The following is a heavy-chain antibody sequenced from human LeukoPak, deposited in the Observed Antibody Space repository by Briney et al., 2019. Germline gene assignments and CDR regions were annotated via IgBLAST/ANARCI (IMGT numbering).Heavy chain of an antibody. CDR1: GYTLTELS. D-gene: IGHD2-15*01. CDR2: FDPEHGET. J-gene: IGHJ4*02. V-gene: IGHV1-24*01. CDR3: ATDPVGYCNADGCYSVDY. Sequence: GASVKVSCKVSGYTLTELSMHWVRQAPGKGLEWMGGFDPEHGETVYAQKFQGRLTMTEDTSIHTAYMELSSLRSDDTAVYYCATDPVGYCNADGCYSVDYWGQGTLVTVSS.